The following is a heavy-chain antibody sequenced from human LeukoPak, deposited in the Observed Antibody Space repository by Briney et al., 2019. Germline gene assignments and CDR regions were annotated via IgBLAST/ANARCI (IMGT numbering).Heavy chain of an antibody. Sequence: ASVKVSCKASGYTFTSYAMNWVRQAPGQGLERMGWINTNTGNPTYAQGFTGRFVFSLDTSVSTAYLQISSLKAEDTAVYYCARLARRRFVGTDGDNWFDPWGQGTLVTVSS. CDR3: ARLARRRFVGTDGDNWFDP. CDR1: GYTFTSYA. V-gene: IGHV7-4-1*02. CDR2: INTNTGNP. J-gene: IGHJ5*02. D-gene: IGHD3-16*01.